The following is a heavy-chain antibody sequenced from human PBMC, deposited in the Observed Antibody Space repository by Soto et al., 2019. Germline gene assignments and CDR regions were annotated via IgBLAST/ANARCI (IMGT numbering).Heavy chain of an antibody. CDR2: IYPGDSDT. J-gene: IGHJ6*01. D-gene: IGHD3-3*01. CDR3: ARIGYIWSGPPNRYYYYGMDV. Sequence: PGESLKISCKGSGYSFTSYWIGWVRQMPGKGLEWMGIIYPGDSDTRYSPSFQGQVTISADKSISTAYLQWSSLKASDTAMYYCARIGYIWSGPPNRYYYYGMDVWGQGTTVTVSS. CDR1: GYSFTSYW. V-gene: IGHV5-51*01.